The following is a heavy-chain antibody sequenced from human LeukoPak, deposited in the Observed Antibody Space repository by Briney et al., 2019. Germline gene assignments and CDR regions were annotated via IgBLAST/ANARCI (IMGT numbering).Heavy chain of an antibody. Sequence: GGSLRLSCAASGFTFSSYAMSWVRQAPGKGLKWVSTINDNGDGTYYADSVKGRFTISRDNSKNTLYLQMNSLKAEDTAVYYCSADLGEADGGYHYGLDVWGQGTTVTVSS. D-gene: IGHD4-17*01. V-gene: IGHV3-23*01. CDR1: GFTFSSYA. J-gene: IGHJ6*02. CDR2: INDNGDGT. CDR3: SADLGEADGGYHYGLDV.